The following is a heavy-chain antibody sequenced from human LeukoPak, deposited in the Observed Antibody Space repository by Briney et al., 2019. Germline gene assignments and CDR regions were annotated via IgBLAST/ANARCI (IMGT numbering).Heavy chain of an antibody. D-gene: IGHD3-10*01. CDR2: ISNSAIT. CDR1: GVSISGYY. Sequence: TSETLSLTCTVSGVSISGYYWTWIRQPPGKGLEWIGFISNSAITDYNPSLKSRVTISIDTSKNQFSLKLNSVTAADTAVYYCARVGYYGSGSYYRDYFEYWGQGTLVTVSS. CDR3: ARVGYYGSGSYYRDYFEY. J-gene: IGHJ4*02. V-gene: IGHV4-59*01.